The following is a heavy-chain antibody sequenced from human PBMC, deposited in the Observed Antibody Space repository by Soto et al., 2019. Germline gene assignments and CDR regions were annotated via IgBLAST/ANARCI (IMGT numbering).Heavy chain of an antibody. J-gene: IGHJ4*02. CDR2: ISTYNGNT. V-gene: IGHV1-18*01. Sequence: QVQLVQSGAEVKKPGASVKVSCKASGYTFTTYGMSWVRQAPGQGLDWVGWISTYNGNTKYAERLQGSVTMATDTTTSTAYMELRSLRSDDTAVYYCARGPTDYYDNSGDYFLDYWGQGTLVTVSS. D-gene: IGHD3-22*01. CDR1: GYTFTTYG. CDR3: ARGPTDYYDNSGDYFLDY.